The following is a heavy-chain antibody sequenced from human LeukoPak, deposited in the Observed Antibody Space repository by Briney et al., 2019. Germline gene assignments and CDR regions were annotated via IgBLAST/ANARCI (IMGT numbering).Heavy chain of an antibody. V-gene: IGHV1-69*05. CDR1: GGTFSSYA. J-gene: IGHJ5*02. D-gene: IGHD3-22*01. CDR3: ARGYDSSGYHWFDP. Sequence: SVKVSXKASGGTFSSYAISWVRQAPGQGLEWMGRIIPIFGTANYAQKFQGRVTITTDESTSTAYMELSSLRSEDTAVYYCARGYDSSGYHWFDPWGQGTLVTVSS. CDR2: IIPIFGTA.